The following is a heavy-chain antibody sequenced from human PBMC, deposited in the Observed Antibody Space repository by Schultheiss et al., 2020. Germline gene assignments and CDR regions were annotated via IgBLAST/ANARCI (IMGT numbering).Heavy chain of an antibody. Sequence: GGSLRLSCAASGFTFSDYYMSWIRQAPGKGLEWVSYISISGSAIYYADSVKGRFTISRDNAKNSLYLQMNSLRAEDTALYYCAKGQLTDNWFDPWGQGTLVNVYS. J-gene: IGHJ5*02. V-gene: IGHV3-11*01. CDR2: ISISGSAI. CDR3: AKGQLTDNWFDP. D-gene: IGHD4/OR15-4a*01. CDR1: GFTFSDYY.